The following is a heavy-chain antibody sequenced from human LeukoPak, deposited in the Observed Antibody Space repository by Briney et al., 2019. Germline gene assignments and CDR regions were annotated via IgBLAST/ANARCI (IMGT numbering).Heavy chain of an antibody. CDR2: IIPIFGTA. V-gene: IGHV1-69*05. J-gene: IGHJ3*02. D-gene: IGHD2-21*02. CDR1: GGTFSSYA. CDR3: ARLVIAYCGGDCYSPGAFDI. Sequence: SVKVSCKASGGTFSSYAISWVRQAPGQGVEWMGGIIPIFGTANYAQKFQGRVTITTDESTSTAYMELSSLRSEDTAVYYCARLVIAYCGGDCYSPGAFDIWGQGTMVTVSS.